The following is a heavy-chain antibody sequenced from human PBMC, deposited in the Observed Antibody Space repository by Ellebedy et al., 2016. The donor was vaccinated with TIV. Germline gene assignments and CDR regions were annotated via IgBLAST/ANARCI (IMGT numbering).Heavy chain of an antibody. J-gene: IGHJ6*02. D-gene: IGHD2-2*01. CDR1: GFTFSSYS. Sequence: GGSLRLSXAASGFTFSSYSMNWVRQAPGKGLEWVSSISSSSSYIYYADSVKGRFTISRDNAKNSLYLQMNSLRAEDTAVYYCARESPYCSSTSCYGGVWGQGTTVTVSS. CDR3: ARESPYCSSTSCYGGV. CDR2: ISSSSSYI. V-gene: IGHV3-21*01.